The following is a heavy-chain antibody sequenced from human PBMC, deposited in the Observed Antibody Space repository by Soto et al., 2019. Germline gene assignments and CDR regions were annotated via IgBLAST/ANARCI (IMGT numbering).Heavy chain of an antibody. J-gene: IGHJ5*02. CDR2: IYYTGIT. CDR1: GGSVSGVDYF. D-gene: IGHD2-21*01. V-gene: IGHV4-30-4*01. CDR3: AREERKGIISWFDP. Sequence: KLSETLSLTCTVSGGSVSGVDYFWSWIRQSPGKGLEWIGYIYYTGITHLNPSLKSRLTMAVDTSKNEFSLKLTSVSAADTAVYFCAREERKGIISWFDPWGQGTPVTVSS.